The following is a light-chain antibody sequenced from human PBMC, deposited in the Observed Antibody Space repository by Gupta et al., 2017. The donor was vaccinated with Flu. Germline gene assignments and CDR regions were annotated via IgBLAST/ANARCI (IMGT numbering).Light chain of an antibody. J-gene: IGKJ2*01. Sequence: DIQMTKSPSSLSASVGDRVTITCRASQSISSYLNWYQQKPGKAPKLLIYAASSLQSGVPSRFSGSGSGTDFTLTISSLQPEDFATYYCQQSYSLMYTFGQGTKLEIK. CDR3: QQSYSLMYT. V-gene: IGKV1-39*01. CDR1: QSISSY. CDR2: AAS.